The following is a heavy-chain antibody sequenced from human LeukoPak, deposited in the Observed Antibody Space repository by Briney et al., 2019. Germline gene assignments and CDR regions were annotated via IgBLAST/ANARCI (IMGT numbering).Heavy chain of an antibody. V-gene: IGHV3-23*01. Sequence: PGGSLRFSCAASGITFSSHAMSWVRQAPGKGLEWVSLISGSGGHTYYGDSVNGRFTISRDNSKNTLYLQMKSLRAEDTAVYYCAKGGEATMRDGYNYYYYYMEVWGRGTTVTVSS. CDR1: GITFSSHA. CDR3: AKGGEATMRDGYNYYYYYMEV. CDR2: ISGSGGHT. J-gene: IGHJ6*03. D-gene: IGHD5-24*01.